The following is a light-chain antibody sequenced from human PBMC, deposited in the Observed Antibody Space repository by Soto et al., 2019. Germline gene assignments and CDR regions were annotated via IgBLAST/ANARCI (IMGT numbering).Light chain of an antibody. CDR3: CSYAGSYTLRV. CDR1: SSGVDGYNF. J-gene: IGLJ3*02. V-gene: IGLV2-11*01. CDR2: DVN. Sequence: QSALTQPRSVSGSPGQSVTISCTGISSGVDGYNFVSWYQQHPGKAPKLMIYDVNKRPSGVPDRFSGSKSGNTASLTISGLQAEDEADYYCCSYAGSYTLRVFGGGTKLTVL.